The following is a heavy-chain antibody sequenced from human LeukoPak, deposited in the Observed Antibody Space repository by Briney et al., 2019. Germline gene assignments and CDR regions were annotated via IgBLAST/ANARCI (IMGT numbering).Heavy chain of an antibody. Sequence: PGGSLRLSCAASGFTFSSYAMSWVRQAPGKGLEWVSGVSGSGGSTNYADSVKGRFTISRDNAKNSLYLQMDSMRAEDTAVYYCATESLYALGDWGQGTLVTVSS. V-gene: IGHV3-23*01. J-gene: IGHJ4*02. D-gene: IGHD2-2*01. CDR1: GFTFSSYA. CDR2: VSGSGGST. CDR3: ATESLYALGD.